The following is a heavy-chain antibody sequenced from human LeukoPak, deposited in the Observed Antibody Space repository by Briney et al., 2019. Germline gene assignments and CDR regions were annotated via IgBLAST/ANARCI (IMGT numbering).Heavy chain of an antibody. J-gene: IGHJ3*02. CDR2: IYQSVST. D-gene: IGHD4-17*01. Sequence: PSETLSLTCAVSGYSISSDYYWGWIRQPSGKGLEWIGIIYQSVSTYYNPSLKSRVTISVDTSKNQFSLKLSSVTAADTAVYYCARNKSTVTTSRHDAFDIWGQGTMVTVSS. CDR3: ARNKSTVTTSRHDAFDI. V-gene: IGHV4-38-2*01. CDR1: GYSISSDYY.